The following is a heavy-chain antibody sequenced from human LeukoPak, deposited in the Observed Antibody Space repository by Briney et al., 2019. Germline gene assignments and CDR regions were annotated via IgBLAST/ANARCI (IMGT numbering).Heavy chain of an antibody. J-gene: IGHJ6*02. CDR2: ITPNSGGT. CDR3: ARDFAGTTSRYNCYAMDV. V-gene: IGHV1-2*02. Sequence: ASVRVSCKASGYSFTDHSMHWVRQAPGQGLGGMGWITPNSGGTNYAQKFQGRVTMTRDPSISTAYMELSRLRSDDTAVYYCARDFAGTTSRYNCYAMDVWGQGTTVTVSS. D-gene: IGHD1-7*01. CDR1: GYSFTDHS.